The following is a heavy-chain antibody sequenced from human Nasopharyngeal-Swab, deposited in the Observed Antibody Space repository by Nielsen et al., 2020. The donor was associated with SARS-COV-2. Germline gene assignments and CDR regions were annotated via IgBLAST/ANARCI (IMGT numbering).Heavy chain of an antibody. V-gene: IGHV3-53*01. CDR3: ARGGGDDYVWGSYNYYFDY. CDR1: GFTVSSNY. J-gene: IGHJ4*02. D-gene: IGHD3-16*01. Sequence: GGSLRLSWAASGFTVSSNYMSWVRQAPGKGLEWVSVIYSGGSTYYADSVKGRFTISRDNSKNTLYLQMNSLRAEDMAVDYCARGGGDDYVWGSYNYYFDYWGQGTLVTVSS. CDR2: IYSGGST.